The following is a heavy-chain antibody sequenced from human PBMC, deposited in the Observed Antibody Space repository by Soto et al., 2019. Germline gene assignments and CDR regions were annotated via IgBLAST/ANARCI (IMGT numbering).Heavy chain of an antibody. J-gene: IGHJ6*04. CDR1: GYTFTSYG. Sequence: QVQLVQSGAEVKKPGASVKVSCKASGYTFTSYGISWVRQAPGQGLEWMGWISAYNGNTNYAQKLQGRVTMTTDTSTSTAYRELRNLRSDDTAVYYCTRGRVPLLLKGLPYCSDGSCYSAFDYYYYAMDVWGKETTVTVSS. CDR2: ISAYNGNT. CDR3: TRGRVPLLLKGLPYCSDGSCYSAFDYYYYAMDV. D-gene: IGHD2-15*01. V-gene: IGHV1-18*01.